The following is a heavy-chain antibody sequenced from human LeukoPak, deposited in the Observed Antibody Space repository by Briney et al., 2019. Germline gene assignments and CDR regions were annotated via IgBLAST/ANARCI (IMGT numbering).Heavy chain of an antibody. V-gene: IGHV1-2*02. D-gene: IGHD6-13*01. CDR3: AREWGAAAAGTYYFDY. CDR2: INPNSGGT. J-gene: IGHJ4*02. Sequence: GASVKVSCKASGYTFTGYYMHWVRQAPGQGLEWMGWINPNSGGTNYAQKFQGRVTMTRDTSISTAYMELSRLRSDDTAVYYCAREWGAAAAGTYYFDYWGQGTLVTVSS. CDR1: GYTFTGYY.